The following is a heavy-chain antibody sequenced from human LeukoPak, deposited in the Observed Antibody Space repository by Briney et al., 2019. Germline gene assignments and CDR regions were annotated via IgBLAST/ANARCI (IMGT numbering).Heavy chain of an antibody. CDR2: MNPNSGNT. CDR3: ARGAKHYDSSGYYYYFDY. D-gene: IGHD3-22*01. Sequence: GASVKVSCKASGYTFTSYDINWVRQATGQGLEWVGWMNPNSGNTGYAQKFQGRVTMTRNTSISTAYMELSSLRSEDTAVYYCARGAKHYDSSGYYYYFDYWGQGTLVTVSS. J-gene: IGHJ4*02. V-gene: IGHV1-8*01. CDR1: GYTFTSYD.